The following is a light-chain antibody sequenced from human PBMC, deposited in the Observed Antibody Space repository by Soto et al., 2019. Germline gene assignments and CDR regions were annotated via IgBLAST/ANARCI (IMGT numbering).Light chain of an antibody. J-gene: IGKJ4*01. CDR3: QQFNNYPLT. V-gene: IGKV1D-16*01. Sequence: DIQMTQSPSSLSASLGDSTTITCRASQDIGGRLAWFQQKPGKAPQYLIQAASILQSGVPSRFSGCGSGTDFTLTISRLKPEDSATYFCQQFNNYPLTFGRGTKVDIK. CDR1: QDIGGR. CDR2: AAS.